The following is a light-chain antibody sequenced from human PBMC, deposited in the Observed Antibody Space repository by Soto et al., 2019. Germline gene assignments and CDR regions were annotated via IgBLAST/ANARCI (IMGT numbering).Light chain of an antibody. CDR1: SSDVGTYNY. CDR3: SSYTGSSTSVI. J-gene: IGLJ2*01. Sequence: QSALTQPAFVSGSPGQSITISCTGTSSDVGTYNYVSWYQQHPGKAPKVMIYDVSNRPSGVSNRFSGSKSGNTASLTISGLQAEDEADYYCSSYTGSSTSVIFGGGTQLTVL. CDR2: DVS. V-gene: IGLV2-14*03.